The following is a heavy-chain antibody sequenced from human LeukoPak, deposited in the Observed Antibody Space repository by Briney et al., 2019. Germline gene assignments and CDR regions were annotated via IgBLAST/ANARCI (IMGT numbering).Heavy chain of an antibody. CDR1: GGSISSGCYY. J-gene: IGHJ4*02. CDR3: ASFCLTGTTVW. Sequence: PSETLSLTCTVSGGSISSGCYYWSWIRQHPGKGLEWIGYIYYSGSTYYNPSLKSRVTISVDTSKNQFSLKLSSVTAAEPAVYYCASFCLTGTTVWWGQGTLVTVSS. CDR2: IYYSGST. V-gene: IGHV4-31*03. D-gene: IGHD1-7*01.